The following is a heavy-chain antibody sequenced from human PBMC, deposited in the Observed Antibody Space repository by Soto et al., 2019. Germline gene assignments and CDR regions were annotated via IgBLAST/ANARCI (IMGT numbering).Heavy chain of an antibody. D-gene: IGHD3-3*01. Sequence: SETLSLTCAVYGGSFSGYYWSWIRQPPGKGLEWIGEINHSGSTNYNPSLKSRVTISVDTSRNQFSLKLSSVTAADTAVYYCARSNFRITIVGVVSSYYYYMDVWGKGTTVTVSS. CDR2: INHSGST. CDR1: GGSFSGYY. J-gene: IGHJ6*03. CDR3: ARSNFRITIVGVVSSYYYYMDV. V-gene: IGHV4-34*01.